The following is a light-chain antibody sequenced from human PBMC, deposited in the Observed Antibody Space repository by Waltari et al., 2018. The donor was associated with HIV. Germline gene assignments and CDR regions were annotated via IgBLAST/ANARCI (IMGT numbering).Light chain of an antibody. CDR2: WAS. V-gene: IGKV4-1*01. Sequence: DIVMTQSPDSLAVSLGERATINCKSSQSVLYNSNNKNYLAWYQQKPGQPPNVLIYWASTRESGVPDRFSGGGSGTDFTLTISNLQAEDVAVYYCQQYYGTPFTFGPGTKVHI. J-gene: IGKJ3*01. CDR3: QQYYGTPFT. CDR1: QSVLYNSNNKNY.